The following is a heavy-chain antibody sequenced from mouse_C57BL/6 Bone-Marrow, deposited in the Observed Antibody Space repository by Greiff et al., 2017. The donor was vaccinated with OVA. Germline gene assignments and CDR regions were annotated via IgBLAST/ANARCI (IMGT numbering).Heavy chain of an antibody. D-gene: IGHD1-1*01. J-gene: IGHJ1*03. V-gene: IGHV5-6*01. CDR1: GFTFSSYG. CDR2: ISSGGSYT. CDR3: ARHGYYYGSGV. Sequence: EVQGVESGGDLVKPGGSLKLSCAASGFTFSSYGMSWVRQTPDKRLEWVATISSGGSYTYYPDSVKGRFTISRDNAKNTLYLQMSSLKSEDTAMYYCARHGYYYGSGVWGTGTTVTVSS.